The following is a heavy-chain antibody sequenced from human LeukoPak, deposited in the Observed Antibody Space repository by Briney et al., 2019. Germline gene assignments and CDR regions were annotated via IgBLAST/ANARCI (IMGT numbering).Heavy chain of an antibody. Sequence: SETLSLTCTVSGGSISSYYWSWIRQPAGKGLEWIGRIYTSGSTNYNPSLKSRVTMSVDTSKNQFSLKLSSVTAADTAVYYCARDDSSSWYANWFGPWGQGTLVTVSS. CDR3: ARDDSSSWYANWFGP. D-gene: IGHD6-13*01. CDR2: IYTSGST. V-gene: IGHV4-4*07. J-gene: IGHJ5*02. CDR1: GGSISSYY.